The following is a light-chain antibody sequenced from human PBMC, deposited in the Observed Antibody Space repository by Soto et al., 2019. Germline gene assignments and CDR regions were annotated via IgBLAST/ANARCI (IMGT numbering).Light chain of an antibody. CDR1: QSVSAN. Sequence: EIVMTQSPATLSVSPGERATLSCRASQSVSANLAWYQHKPGQAPRLLIYGASTRATGIPARFSGSGTGTDFTLTISRLEPEDFAVYYCQQYGSPLTFGGGTKVDIK. J-gene: IGKJ4*01. CDR3: QQYGSPLT. V-gene: IGKV3-15*01. CDR2: GAS.